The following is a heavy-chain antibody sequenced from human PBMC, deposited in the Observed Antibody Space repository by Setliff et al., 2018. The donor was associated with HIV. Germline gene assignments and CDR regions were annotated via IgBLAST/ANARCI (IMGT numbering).Heavy chain of an antibody. D-gene: IGHD4-17*01. CDR3: ARDRPPSTVDMLGAFDR. V-gene: IGHV4-59*01. Sequence: LSLTCTVSRGSISRYYWSWIRQPPGKGLEWIGYIYYTGTTKYNPSLKSRVTMSVDTSKNQLSLKLSSLTAADTAVYYCARDRPPSTVDMLGAFDRWGQGTMVTVPS. J-gene: IGHJ3*02. CDR2: IYYTGTT. CDR1: RGSISRYY.